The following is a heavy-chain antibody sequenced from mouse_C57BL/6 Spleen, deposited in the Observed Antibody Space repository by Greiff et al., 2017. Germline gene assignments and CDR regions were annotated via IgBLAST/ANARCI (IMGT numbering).Heavy chain of an antibody. CDR3: ARWTIIYYGSSYGAMDY. V-gene: IGHV1-64*01. J-gene: IGHJ4*01. CDR2: IHPNSGST. Sequence: QVQLQQPGAELVKPGASVKLSCKASGYTFTSYWMHWVKQRPGQGLEWIGMIHPNSGSTNYNEKFKRKATLTVDKSSSTAYMQLSSLTSEDSAVYYCARWTIIYYGSSYGAMDYWGQGTSVTVSS. D-gene: IGHD1-1*01. CDR1: GYTFTSYW.